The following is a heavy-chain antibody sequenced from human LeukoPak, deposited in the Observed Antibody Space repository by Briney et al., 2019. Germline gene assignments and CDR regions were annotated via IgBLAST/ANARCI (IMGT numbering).Heavy chain of an antibody. D-gene: IGHD1-26*01. V-gene: IGHV1-69*05. CDR1: GGTFSSYA. CDR2: IIPIFGIA. J-gene: IGHJ6*03. CDR3: ARGRGKVGATKLGYYYYYMDV. Sequence: SVKVSCKASGGTFSSYAISWVRQAPGQGLEWMGGIIPIFGIANYAQKFQGRVTITTDESTSTAYMELSSLRSEDTAVYYCARGRGKVGATKLGYYYYYMDVWGKGTTVTVSS.